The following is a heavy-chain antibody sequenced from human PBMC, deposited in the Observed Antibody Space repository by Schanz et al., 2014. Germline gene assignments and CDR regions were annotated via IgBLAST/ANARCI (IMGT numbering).Heavy chain of an antibody. CDR1: RFTFSTYA. Sequence: QVQLVKSGGGVVQPGGSLRLSCAASRFTFSTYAIHWVRQAPGKGLEWVAVISYDGSHKDYADSVKGRFTISRDNSKNTLYLQMNSLRAEDTAVYYCARDRQQLVGRIGYYYGMDVWGQGTTVTVSS. J-gene: IGHJ6*02. V-gene: IGHV3-30*04. CDR3: ARDRQQLVGRIGYYYGMDV. D-gene: IGHD6-13*01. CDR2: ISYDGSHK.